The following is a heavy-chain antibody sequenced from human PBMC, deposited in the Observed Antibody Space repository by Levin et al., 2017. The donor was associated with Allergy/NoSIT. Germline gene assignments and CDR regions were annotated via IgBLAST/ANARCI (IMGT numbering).Heavy chain of an antibody. Sequence: SETLSLTCAVSGGSISSSNWWSWVRQPPGKGLEWIGEIYHSGSTNYNPSLKSRVTISVDKSKNQFSLKLSSVTAADTAVYYCAAPGDCSSTSCYSYWGQGTLVTVSS. D-gene: IGHD2-2*01. CDR2: IYHSGST. CDR1: GGSISSSNW. J-gene: IGHJ4*02. V-gene: IGHV4-4*02. CDR3: AAPGDCSSTSCYSY.